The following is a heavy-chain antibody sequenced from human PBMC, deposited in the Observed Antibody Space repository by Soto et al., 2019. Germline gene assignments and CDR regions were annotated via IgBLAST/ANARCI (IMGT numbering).Heavy chain of an antibody. Sequence: SVKVSCKASGGTFSSYAISWVRQAPGQGLEWMGGIIPIFGTANYAQKFQGRVTITADESTSTACMELSSLRSEDTAVYYCARGIVVVTAIRPFYYGMDVWGQGTTVTVSS. J-gene: IGHJ6*02. D-gene: IGHD2-21*02. CDR2: IIPIFGTA. CDR1: GGTFSSYA. V-gene: IGHV1-69*13. CDR3: ARGIVVVTAIRPFYYGMDV.